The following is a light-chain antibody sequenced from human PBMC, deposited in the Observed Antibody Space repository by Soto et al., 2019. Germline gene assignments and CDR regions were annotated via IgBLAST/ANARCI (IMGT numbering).Light chain of an antibody. CDR2: GAS. Sequence: EIVSPDSRCTLTISPGSRATRSFRARQSVSSSYLAWYQQKPGQAPRLLIYGASSRATGIPDRFSGSGSGTDFTLTISRLEPEDSALYFGQQYRPSHAISFGQARRPEI. J-gene: IGKJ5*01. V-gene: IGKV3-20*01. CDR1: QSVSSSY. CDR3: QQYRPSHAIS.